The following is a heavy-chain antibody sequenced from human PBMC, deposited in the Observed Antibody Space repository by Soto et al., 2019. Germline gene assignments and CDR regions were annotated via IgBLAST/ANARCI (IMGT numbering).Heavy chain of an antibody. J-gene: IGHJ4*02. CDR2: LNPNSGNT. Sequence: QVQLVQSGAEVKKPGASVKVSCKASGYTFTSYDINWVRQATGQGLEWMGWLNPNSGNTGYAQKFQRRVTRNRNTSISTAYMELGSLRSEYTAVYYCGRGHPNNWSGYYMGYWGQRSLVTVSS. CDR3: GRGHPNNWSGYYMGY. V-gene: IGHV1-8*01. CDR1: GYTFTSYD. D-gene: IGHD3-3*01.